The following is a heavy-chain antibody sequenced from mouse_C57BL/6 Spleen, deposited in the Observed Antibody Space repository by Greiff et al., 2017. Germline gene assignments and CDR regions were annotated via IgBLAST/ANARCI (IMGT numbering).Heavy chain of an antibody. D-gene: IGHD2-5*01. J-gene: IGHJ2*01. Sequence: VKLVESGAELVRPGASVPLSCKASGYTFTDYEMHWVKQTPVHGLEWIGAIDPETGGTAYNQKFKGKAILTADKSSSTAYMELRSLTSEDSAVYYCTRWDSNGYWGQGTTLTVSS. CDR1: GYTFTDYE. V-gene: IGHV1-15*01. CDR2: IDPETGGT. CDR3: TRWDSNGY.